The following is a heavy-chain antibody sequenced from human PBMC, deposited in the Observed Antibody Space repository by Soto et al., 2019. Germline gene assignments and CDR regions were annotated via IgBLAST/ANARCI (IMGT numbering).Heavy chain of an antibody. CDR1: GYTFTSYG. CDR2: ISAYNGNT. V-gene: IGHV1-18*04. CDR3: ARGRGGPVTYGMDV. J-gene: IGHJ6*02. D-gene: IGHD3-16*01. Sequence: ASVKVSCKTSGYTFTSYGISWVRQAPGQGLEWMGWISAYNGNTNYAQKLQGRVTMTTDTSTSTAYMELRSLRSDDTAVYYCARGRGGPVTYGMDVWGQGTTVTVSS.